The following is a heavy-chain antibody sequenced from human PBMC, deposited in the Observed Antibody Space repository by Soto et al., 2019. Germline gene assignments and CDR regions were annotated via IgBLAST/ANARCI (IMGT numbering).Heavy chain of an antibody. CDR3: ARHQVGAPPFDH. J-gene: IGHJ4*02. CDR1: GYSFTSYF. CDR2: IDPSDSYT. D-gene: IGHD1-26*01. Sequence: GESLKISGTGSGYSFTSYFSSWVRQMPGKGLEVMGRIDPSDSYTNYSPSFQGHVTISADKSISTAYLQWSSLKASDTAMYYCARHQVGAPPFDHWGQGTLVTVSS. V-gene: IGHV5-10-1*01.